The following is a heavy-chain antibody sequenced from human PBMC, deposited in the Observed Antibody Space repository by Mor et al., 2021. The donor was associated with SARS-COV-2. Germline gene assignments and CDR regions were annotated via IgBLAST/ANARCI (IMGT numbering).Heavy chain of an antibody. D-gene: IGHD5-18*01. CDR3: ARRYTSAGWFDP. J-gene: IGHJ5*02. V-gene: IGHV4-59*08. Sequence: GKGLEWIGYIYYSGTTNYNPSLKSRVTISVDTSKNQFSLKLSSVTAADTAVYYCARRYTSAGWFDPWGQGTLV. CDR2: IYYSGTT.